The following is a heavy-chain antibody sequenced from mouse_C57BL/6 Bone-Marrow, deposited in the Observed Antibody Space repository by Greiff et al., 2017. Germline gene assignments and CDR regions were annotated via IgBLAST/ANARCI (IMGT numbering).Heavy chain of an antibody. J-gene: IGHJ3*01. V-gene: IGHV1-50*01. CDR3: ARRYYGSSGAWCAY. CDR1: GYTFTSYW. Sequence: QVQLQQPGAELVKPGASVKLSCKASGYTFTSYWMQWVKQRPGQGLEWIGEIDPSARYTNYNQKFKGKATLTVDTSSSTAYMQLSSLTSEDSAGDYCARRYYGSSGAWCAYWGQGTLVTVSA. D-gene: IGHD1-1*01. CDR2: IDPSARYT.